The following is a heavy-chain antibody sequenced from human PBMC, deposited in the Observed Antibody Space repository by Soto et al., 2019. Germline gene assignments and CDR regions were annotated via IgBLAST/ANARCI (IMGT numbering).Heavy chain of an antibody. CDR2: INSDGIT. CDR1: GFTFSSSW. V-gene: IGHV3-74*01. CDR3: VRGLDSSGGRPFDI. J-gene: IGHJ3*02. D-gene: IGHD3-22*01. Sequence: EVQLVESGGDLVQPGGSLRLSCAASGFTFSSSWMHWVRQGPGKGLVWVSRINSDGITNYADSVKGRFTISRDNAENTLYLQMNSLIAEDTAAYYCVRGLDSSGGRPFDIWGQGTMVTVSS.